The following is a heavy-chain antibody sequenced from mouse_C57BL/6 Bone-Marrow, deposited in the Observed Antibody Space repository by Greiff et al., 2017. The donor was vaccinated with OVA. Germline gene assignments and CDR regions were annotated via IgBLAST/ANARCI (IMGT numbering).Heavy chain of an antibody. CDR2: IYPGSGYT. CDR1: GYTFTDYY. J-gene: IGHJ4*01. CDR3: AEGDYDAMDD. V-gene: IGHV1-76*01. Sequence: VQLQQSGAELVRPGASVKLSCKASGYTFTDYYITWVKQTPGQGLEWIARIYPGSGYTYYHEKFKGKATLTAENSSNTAYMQLSSLTSEDAAVYFCAEGDYDAMDDWGQGTSVTVSS.